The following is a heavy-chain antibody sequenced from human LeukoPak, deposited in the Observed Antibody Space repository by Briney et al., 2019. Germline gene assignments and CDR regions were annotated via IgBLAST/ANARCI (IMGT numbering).Heavy chain of an antibody. CDR3: ARDLRETGHRD. J-gene: IGHJ4*02. V-gene: IGHV3-66*01. CDR2: MYSGGNT. CDR1: GFNFNSNQ. D-gene: IGHD3-9*01. Sequence: GGSLRLSCEVSGFNFNSNQMSWVRQAPGKGLEWVSVMYSGGNTYYADSVKGRFTISRDNSKNTVSLQMNSLRVADTGVYYCARDLRETGHRDWGQGILVIVSS.